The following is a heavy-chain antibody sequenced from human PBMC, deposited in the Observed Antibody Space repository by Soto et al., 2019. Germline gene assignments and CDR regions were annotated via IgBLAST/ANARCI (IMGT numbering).Heavy chain of an antibody. CDR1: GASIRSGGYY. Sequence: PSETLSLTCSVSGASIRSGGYYWSWLRQSPGKGLEWIGHIYYPGSTFYSPSLKSRLTISLDTPKKQFSLDLNSVTTADTAMYYCARIEMASIKWGRGTLVTVSS. CDR3: ARIEMASIK. D-gene: IGHD5-12*01. J-gene: IGHJ4*02. CDR2: IYYPGST. V-gene: IGHV4-31*03.